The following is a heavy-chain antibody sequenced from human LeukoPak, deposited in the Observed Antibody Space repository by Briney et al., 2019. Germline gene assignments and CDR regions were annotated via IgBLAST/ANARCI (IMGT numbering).Heavy chain of an antibody. CDR1: GFTFDDYA. V-gene: IGHV3-9*01. CDR3: AKDSSGIAA. J-gene: IGHJ4*02. Sequence: GRSLRPSCAASGFTFDDYAMHWVRQAPGKGLEWVSGISWNSGSIGYADSVKGRFTISRDNAKNSLYLQMNSLRAEGTALYYCAKDSSGIAAWGQGTLVTVSS. D-gene: IGHD1-26*01. CDR2: ISWNSGSI.